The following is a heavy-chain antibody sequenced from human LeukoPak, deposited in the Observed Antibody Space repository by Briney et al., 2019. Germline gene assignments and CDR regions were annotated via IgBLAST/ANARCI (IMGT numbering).Heavy chain of an antibody. CDR3: TTAPLRYFDWFFDY. CDR1: GFTFSNAW. J-gene: IGHJ4*02. D-gene: IGHD3-9*01. Sequence: PGGSLRLSCAASGFTFSNAWMSWVRQAPGKGLEWDGRIKSKTDGGTTDYAAPVKGRFTISRDDSKNTLYLQMNSLKTEDTAVYYCTTAPLRYFDWFFDYWGQGTLVTVSS. CDR2: IKSKTDGGTT. V-gene: IGHV3-15*01.